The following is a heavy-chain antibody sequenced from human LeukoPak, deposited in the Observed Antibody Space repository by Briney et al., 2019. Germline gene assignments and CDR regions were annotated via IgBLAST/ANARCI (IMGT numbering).Heavy chain of an antibody. J-gene: IGHJ4*02. CDR1: GGSISSSDW. CDR2: IYYSGST. V-gene: IGHV4-4*02. CDR3: ARVSGSYFDY. D-gene: IGHD1-26*01. Sequence: TSETLSLTCAVSGGSISSSDWWSWVRQPPGKGLEWLGQIYYSGSTNYNPSLKSRVTISVDKSKNQFSLKLSSVTAADTAVYYCARVSGSYFDYWGQGTLVTVSS.